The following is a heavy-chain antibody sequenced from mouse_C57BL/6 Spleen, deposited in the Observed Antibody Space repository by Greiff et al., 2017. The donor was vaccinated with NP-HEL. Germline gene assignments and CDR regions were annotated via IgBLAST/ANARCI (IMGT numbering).Heavy chain of an antibody. Sequence: QVQLQQSGAELMKPGASVKLSCKATGYTFTGYWIEWVKQRPGHGLEWIGRIDPNSGGTKYNEKFKSKATLTVDKPSSTAYMQLSSLTSEDSAVYYCARENYSNYYFDYWGQGTTLTVSS. CDR1: GYTFTGYW. CDR3: ARENYSNYYFDY. V-gene: IGHV1-72*01. J-gene: IGHJ2*01. D-gene: IGHD2-5*01. CDR2: IDPNSGGT.